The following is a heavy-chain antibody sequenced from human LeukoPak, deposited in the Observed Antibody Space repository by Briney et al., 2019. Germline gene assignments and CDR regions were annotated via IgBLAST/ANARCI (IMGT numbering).Heavy chain of an antibody. Sequence: GGSLRLSCAASGFTFSSYAMSWVRQAPGKGLERVSAISGSGGSTYYADSVKGRFTISRDNSKNTLYLQMNSLRAVDTAVYYCAKSEKSFYDSSGYYYWGQGTLVTVSS. J-gene: IGHJ4*02. V-gene: IGHV3-23*01. CDR3: AKSEKSFYDSSGYYY. CDR1: GFTFSSYA. CDR2: ISGSGGST. D-gene: IGHD3-22*01.